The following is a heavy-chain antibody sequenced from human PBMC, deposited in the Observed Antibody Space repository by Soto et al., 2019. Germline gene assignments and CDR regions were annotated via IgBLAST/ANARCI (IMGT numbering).Heavy chain of an antibody. CDR3: GRVGDYNFWSGPDY. CDR1: GFSLSDHY. CDR2: TRNKANRYTT. J-gene: IGHJ4*02. D-gene: IGHD3-3*01. Sequence: LRLSCAASGFSLSDHYMDWVRQAQGKGLEWVARTRNKANRYTTEYAASVKGRFTISRDDSKNSLYLQMSSLQTEDTAVYYCGRVGDYNFWSGPDYWGQGTLVTVSS. V-gene: IGHV3-72*01.